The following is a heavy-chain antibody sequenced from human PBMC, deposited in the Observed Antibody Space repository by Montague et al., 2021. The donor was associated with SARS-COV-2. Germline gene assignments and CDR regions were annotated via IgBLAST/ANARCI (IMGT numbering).Heavy chain of an antibody. CDR2: ISSSGGGSTK. CDR1: GFTFSAYY. V-gene: IGHV3-11*04. Sequence: SLRLSCAASGFTFSAYYMDWVRQAPGKGLEWISYISSSGGGSTKHYTDSVKGRFTISRDNAKNSLYLQMNSLRVEDTAIYYCARDRDWDDWCGMDVWGQGTTVTVSS. J-gene: IGHJ6*02. D-gene: IGHD2-21*01. CDR3: ARDRDWDDWCGMDV.